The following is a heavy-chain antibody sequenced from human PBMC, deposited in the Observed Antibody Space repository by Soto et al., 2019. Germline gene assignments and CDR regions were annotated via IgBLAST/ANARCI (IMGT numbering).Heavy chain of an antibody. CDR1: GYAFSFG. D-gene: IGHD3-10*01. J-gene: IGHJ4*02. V-gene: IGHV1-18*01. CDR3: ATYYFGSGSYYRFDN. Sequence: QLVQSGGEVKKPGASVRVSCKASGYAFSFGFSWVRQAPGHGLEWMGWISASDGSTNSAPRFRGRITLTTDTSTNTAYMDLLSLTSDDTAVYFCATYYFGSGSYYRFDNWGQGTLVTVSS. CDR2: ISASDGST.